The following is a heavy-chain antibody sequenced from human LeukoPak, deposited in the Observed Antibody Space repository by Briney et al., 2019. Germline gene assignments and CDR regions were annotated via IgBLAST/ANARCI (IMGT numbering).Heavy chain of an antibody. CDR3: ARGHYVWGSYRPWYFDL. D-gene: IGHD3-16*02. CDR1: GGSISSYY. J-gene: IGHJ2*01. Sequence: SETLSLTCTVSGGSISSYYWSWIRQPPGKGLEWIGYIYYSGSTNYNPSLKSRVTISVDTSKNQFSLELSSVTAADTAVYYCARGHYVWGSYRPWYFDLWGRGTLVTVSS. V-gene: IGHV4-59*01. CDR2: IYYSGST.